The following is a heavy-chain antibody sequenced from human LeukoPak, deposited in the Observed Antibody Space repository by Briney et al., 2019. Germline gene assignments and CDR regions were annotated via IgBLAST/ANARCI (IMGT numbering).Heavy chain of an antibody. Sequence: GGSLRLSCAASGFTFSSYEMNWVRQAPGKGLEWVSSISSTGSYIYYADSVKGRFTISRDNAKNSLYLQMNSLRAEDTAVYYCARNYDVLTGYYYYYYYYMDVWGKGTTVTVSS. D-gene: IGHD3-9*01. J-gene: IGHJ6*03. CDR3: ARNYDVLTGYYYYYYYYMDV. V-gene: IGHV3-21*01. CDR1: GFTFSSYE. CDR2: ISSTGSYI.